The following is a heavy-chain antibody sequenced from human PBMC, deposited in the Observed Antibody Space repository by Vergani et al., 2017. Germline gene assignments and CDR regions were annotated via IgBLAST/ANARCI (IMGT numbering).Heavy chain of an antibody. J-gene: IGHJ4*02. CDR2: INPSGGST. CDR1: GYTFTSYY. Sequence: QVQLVQSGAEVKKPGASVKVSCKASGYTFTSYYMHWVRQAPGQGLAWMGIINPSGGSTSYAQKFQGRVTMTRDTSTSTVYMELSSLRSEDTAVYYCARGGDYYDSSGYYGFRYWGQGTLVTVSS. V-gene: IGHV1-46*01. D-gene: IGHD3-22*01. CDR3: ARGGDYYDSSGYYGFRY.